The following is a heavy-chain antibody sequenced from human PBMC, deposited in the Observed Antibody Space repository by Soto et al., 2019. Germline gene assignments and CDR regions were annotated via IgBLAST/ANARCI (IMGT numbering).Heavy chain of an antibody. J-gene: IGHJ6*02. CDR2: ISGSGTST. CDR1: GFTFSNYA. Sequence: PGGSLRLSCAASGFTFSNYAMSWVRQAPGKGLEWVSSISGSGTSTYYADSVKGRFTISRDNSKNTLYLQMNSLRADDTALYYCAKVRTPEPYYYCYGMDVWGQGTTVTVSS. CDR3: AKVRTPEPYYYCYGMDV. V-gene: IGHV3-23*01. D-gene: IGHD1-26*01.